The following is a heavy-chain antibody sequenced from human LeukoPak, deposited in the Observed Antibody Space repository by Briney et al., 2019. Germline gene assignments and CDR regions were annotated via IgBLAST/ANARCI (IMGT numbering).Heavy chain of an antibody. CDR3: EVDGY. CDR1: GFTFSDYY. CDR2: IKQDGSEK. V-gene: IGHV3-7*01. Sequence: PGGSLRLSCAASGFTFSDYYMSWIRQAPGKGLEWVANIKQDGSEKYYVDSVKGRFTISGDNAKNSLHLQMNSLRAEDTAVYYCEVDGYWGQGTLVTVSS. J-gene: IGHJ4*02. D-gene: IGHD5-12*01.